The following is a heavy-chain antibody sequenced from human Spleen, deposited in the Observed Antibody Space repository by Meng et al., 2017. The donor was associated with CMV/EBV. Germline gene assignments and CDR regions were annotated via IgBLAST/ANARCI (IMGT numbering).Heavy chain of an antibody. Sequence: ASVKVSCKASGYTFTAYYMHWVRQAPGQGLEWMGWINPNSDGTGYPQKFQGRVTMTRDTSITTAYMELSSLRSDDTAVYYCARGADDFWSASLYWGQGTLVTVSS. V-gene: IGHV1-2*02. CDR3: ARGADDFWSASLY. D-gene: IGHD3-3*01. J-gene: IGHJ4*02. CDR2: INPNSDGT. CDR1: GYTFTAYY.